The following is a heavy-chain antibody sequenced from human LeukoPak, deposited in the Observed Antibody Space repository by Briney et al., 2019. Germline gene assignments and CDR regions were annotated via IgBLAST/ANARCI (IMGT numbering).Heavy chain of an antibody. CDR2: INHSGST. D-gene: IGHD6-13*01. V-gene: IGHV4-34*01. J-gene: IGHJ4*02. Sequence: SETLSLTCAVYGGSFSGYYWSWIRQPPGKGLEWIGEINHSGSTNYNPSLKSRVTISVDTSKNQFSLKLSSVTAADTAVYYCARVQRVYSSSRRYLGYDYWGQGTLVTVSS. CDR3: ARVQRVYSSSRRYLGYDY. CDR1: GGSFSGYY.